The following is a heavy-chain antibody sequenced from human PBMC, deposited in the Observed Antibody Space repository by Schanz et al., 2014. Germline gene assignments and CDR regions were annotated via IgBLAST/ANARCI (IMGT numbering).Heavy chain of an antibody. J-gene: IGHJ4*02. V-gene: IGHV1-69*01. D-gene: IGHD3-3*01. CDR2: IVPVFGTE. CDR3: ARGGTMAPYDYFDE. CDR1: ACTFSNYA. Sequence: KKPGPSVQVSCMSFACTFSNYAINCVLQSPGHGLEWMIGIVPVFGTENYAQKFQRRLPITAEESRATGYMKLISLESEDMAVHYRARGGTMAPYDYFDEWVQGARKNGSS.